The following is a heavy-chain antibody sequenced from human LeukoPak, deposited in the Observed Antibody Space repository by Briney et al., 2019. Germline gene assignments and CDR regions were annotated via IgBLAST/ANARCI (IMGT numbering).Heavy chain of an antibody. J-gene: IGHJ3*02. CDR3: AGQENAFDI. V-gene: IGHV1-69*05. Sequence: VASVKVSCKASGGTFSSYAISWVRQAPGQGLEWMGGIIPIFGTANYAQKFQGRVTISTDESTSTAYMELSSLRSEDTAVYYCAGQENAFDIWGQGTMVTVSS. CDR2: IIPIFGTA. CDR1: GGTFSSYA.